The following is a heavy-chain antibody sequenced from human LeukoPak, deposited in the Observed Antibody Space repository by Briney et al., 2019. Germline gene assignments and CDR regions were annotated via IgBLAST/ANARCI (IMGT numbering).Heavy chain of an antibody. CDR3: TTSSYSSGLHYYYYYYMDV. J-gene: IGHJ6*03. CDR1: GFTFSNAW. V-gene: IGHV3-15*01. D-gene: IGHD6-19*01. Sequence: GGSLRLSCAASGFTFSNAWMNWVRQAPGEGLEWVGRIKSKTDGGTTDYAAPVKGRFTISRDDSEHTLSLQMNSLKTEDTAVYYCTTSSYSSGLHYYYYYYMDVWGKGTTVAVSS. CDR2: IKSKTDGGTT.